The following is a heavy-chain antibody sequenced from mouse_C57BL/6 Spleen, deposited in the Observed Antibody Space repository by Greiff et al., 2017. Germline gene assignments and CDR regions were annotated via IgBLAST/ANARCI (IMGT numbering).Heavy chain of an antibody. D-gene: IGHD2-14*01. Sequence: VQLQQSGAELVRPGTSVKVSCKASGYAFTNYLIEWVKQRPGQGLEWIGVINPGSGGTNYNEKFKGKATLTADKSSSTAYMQLSSLTSEDSAVYFCARDEGIGYFDYWGQGTTLTVSS. V-gene: IGHV1-54*01. CDR3: ARDEGIGYFDY. J-gene: IGHJ2*01. CDR2: INPGSGGT. CDR1: GYAFTNYL.